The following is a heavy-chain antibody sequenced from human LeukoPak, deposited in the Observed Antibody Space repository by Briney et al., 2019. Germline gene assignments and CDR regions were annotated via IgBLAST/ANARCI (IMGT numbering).Heavy chain of an antibody. V-gene: IGHV3-30*02. CDR1: GFTLSSYG. CDR3: AGGGFFYDFWSGVKDCSFDY. D-gene: IGHD3-3*01. J-gene: IGHJ4*02. CDR2: IRDDGSNK. Sequence: VGPLSLSCAASGFTLSSYGMHWVRQAPGKGLEGVAFIRDDGSNKYYAHSVKGRFTIHRDNSKNTLSLKMNNLRAEDTAGYYCAGGGFFYDFWSGVKDCSFDYWGQGTLVTVSS.